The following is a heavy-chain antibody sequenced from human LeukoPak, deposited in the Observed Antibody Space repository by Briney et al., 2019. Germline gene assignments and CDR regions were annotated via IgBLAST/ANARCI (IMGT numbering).Heavy chain of an antibody. V-gene: IGHV1-18*01. CDR1: GYTFTSYG. Sequence: ASVKVSCKASGYTFTSYGISWVRQAPGQGLEWMGWISAYNGITNYAQKLQGRVTMTTDTSTSTAYMELRSLRSDDTAVYYCARPYGDYDDVRFDPWGQGTLVTVSS. D-gene: IGHD4-17*01. CDR3: ARPYGDYDDVRFDP. CDR2: ISAYNGIT. J-gene: IGHJ5*02.